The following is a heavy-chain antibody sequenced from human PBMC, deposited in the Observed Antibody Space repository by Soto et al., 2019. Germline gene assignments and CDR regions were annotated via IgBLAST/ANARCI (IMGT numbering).Heavy chain of an antibody. CDR2: IKQDGSEK. CDR3: AKDGYYNGSDV. Sequence: EVQLVESGGGLVQPGGSLRLSCEASGLTFSRYWMTWVRQAPGKGLEWVANIKQDGSEKYYADSVKGRFTISRDNSKKSLYLQMNSLRAEDTAVYHCAKDGYYNGSDVWGQGTTVTVSS. J-gene: IGHJ6*02. CDR1: GLTFSRYW. V-gene: IGHV3-7*01.